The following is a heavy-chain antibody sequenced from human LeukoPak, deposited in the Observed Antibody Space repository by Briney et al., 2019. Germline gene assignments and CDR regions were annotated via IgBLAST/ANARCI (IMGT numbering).Heavy chain of an antibody. D-gene: IGHD3-22*01. V-gene: IGHV3-49*04. Sequence: GGSLRLSCTASGFTFGDYAMSWVRQAPGKGLEWVGFIRSKAYGGTTEYAASVKGRFTISRDDSKSIAYLQMNSLKTEDTAVYYCTRDREGDYYDSSGYDYWGQGTLVTVSS. CDR3: TRDREGDYYDSSGYDY. J-gene: IGHJ4*02. CDR2: IRSKAYGGTT. CDR1: GFTFGDYA.